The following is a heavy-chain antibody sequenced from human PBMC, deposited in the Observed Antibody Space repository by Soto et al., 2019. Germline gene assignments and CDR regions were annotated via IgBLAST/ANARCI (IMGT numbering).Heavy chain of an antibody. V-gene: IGHV4-31*03. J-gene: IGHJ5*02. CDR1: GGSISSGGYF. CDR2: ISYSGST. Sequence: QVHLQESGPGLVKPSQTLSLTCTVSGGSISSGGYFWSWIRQHPGKGLEWIGYISYSGSTYYNPSLKSRLTXAGFTXXNHFSLNLSSVPAADTAVYYCAIYGGNQWGNWFDPWGQGTLVTVSS. CDR3: AIYGGNQWGNWFDP. D-gene: IGHD1-26*01.